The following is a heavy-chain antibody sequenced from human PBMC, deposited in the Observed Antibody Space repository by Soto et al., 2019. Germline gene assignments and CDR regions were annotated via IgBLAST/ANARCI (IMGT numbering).Heavy chain of an antibody. Sequence: QVQLQESGPGLVKPSETLSLTCTVSGGSISSYYWSWIRQPPGKGLEWIGYIYYSGSTNYNPSLKSRVTTSVDTPXNXFPXKLSSVTAADTAVYYCARGDPLLWFGEKVYYGMDVWGQGTTVTVSS. CDR1: GGSISSYY. J-gene: IGHJ6*02. V-gene: IGHV4-59*01. CDR3: ARGDPLLWFGEKVYYGMDV. CDR2: IYYSGST. D-gene: IGHD3-10*01.